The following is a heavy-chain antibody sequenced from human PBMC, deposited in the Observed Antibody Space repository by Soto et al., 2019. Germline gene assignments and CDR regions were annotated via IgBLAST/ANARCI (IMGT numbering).Heavy chain of an antibody. CDR2: IYYSGTH. CDR1: GGSISNYY. V-gene: IGHV4-59*01. J-gene: IGHJ4*02. D-gene: IGHD5-12*01. Sequence: SETLSLTCYVSGGSISNYYWSWVRQPPGKGLEWIGYIYYSGTHNYNPSLESRLTISVDTSKNQFSLSLSSVTAADTAVYYCARVQMATLYFDHWGQGTLVTVSS. CDR3: ARVQMATLYFDH.